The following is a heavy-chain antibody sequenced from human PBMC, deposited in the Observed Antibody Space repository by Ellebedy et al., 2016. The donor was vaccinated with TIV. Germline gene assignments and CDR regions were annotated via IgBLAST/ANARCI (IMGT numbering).Heavy chain of an antibody. CDR3: AREIPTAYCSGGKCPPHGMDV. J-gene: IGHJ6*02. CDR1: GFTVSGNY. V-gene: IGHV3-66*01. Sequence: PGGSLRLSCAASGFTVSGNYMSWVRQAQGKGLEWVSVIYSGGGTYYADSVKGRFVISRDNSKNRLFLQMDSLRGEYTAVYYCAREIPTAYCSGGKCPPHGMDVWGQGTTVTVSS. CDR2: IYSGGGT. D-gene: IGHD2-15*01.